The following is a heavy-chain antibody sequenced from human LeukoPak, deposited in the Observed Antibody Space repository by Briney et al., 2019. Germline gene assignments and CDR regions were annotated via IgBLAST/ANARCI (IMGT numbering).Heavy chain of an antibody. V-gene: IGHV3-33*06. Sequence: GRSLRLSCAASGFTFTSHGMHWVRQAPGKGLEWVANIWYDGSKNHFSDSVKGRFTISRDNSKNTLYLQMNSLRADDTAIYYCAKDEGATTVTTLSFWGQATLVIVSS. CDR1: GFTFTSHG. CDR2: IWYDGSKN. J-gene: IGHJ4*02. CDR3: AKDEGATTVTTLSF. D-gene: IGHD4-17*01.